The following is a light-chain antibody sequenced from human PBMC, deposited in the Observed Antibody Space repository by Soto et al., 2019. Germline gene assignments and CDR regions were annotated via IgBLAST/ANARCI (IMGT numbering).Light chain of an antibody. CDR2: AVS. V-gene: IGKV3-20*01. CDR1: QSLYNSF. Sequence: EIVLTQSPGTLSLSPGERATLSCRASQSLYNSFLAWYQQKPGQTPRLLINAVSNRATGVPDRFSGSGSGTDFTLTISRQETEDFAVYYCQQYGSPPHTFGQGTKVEI. J-gene: IGKJ2*01. CDR3: QQYGSPPHT.